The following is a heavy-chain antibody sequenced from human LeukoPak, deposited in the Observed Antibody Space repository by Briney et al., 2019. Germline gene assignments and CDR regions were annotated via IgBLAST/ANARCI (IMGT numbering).Heavy chain of an antibody. V-gene: IGHV3-7*01. Sequence: GGSLRLSCAASGFTFSSYWMSWVRQAPGKGLEWVANIKQDGSEKYYVDSVKGRFTISRDNAKNSLYLQMNSLRAEDTAVYYCARVGYYDYVWGSYRYPFDYWGQGTLVTVPS. CDR3: ARVGYYDYVWGSYRYPFDY. CDR1: GFTFSSYW. CDR2: IKQDGSEK. D-gene: IGHD3-16*02. J-gene: IGHJ4*02.